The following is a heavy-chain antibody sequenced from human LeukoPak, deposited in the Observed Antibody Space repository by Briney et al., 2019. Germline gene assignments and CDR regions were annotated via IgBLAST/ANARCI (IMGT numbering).Heavy chain of an antibody. CDR1: GFTFSSYG. V-gene: IGHV3-30*02. CDR3: ARILDSAWGELGY. CDR2: IRSEGSKK. Sequence: GGSLRLSCAGSGFTFSSYGMHWVRQAPGKGLEWMGFIRSEGSKKYYAGSVEGRFTISRDNSKTTLYLQMTSLRADDTAVHYCARILDSAWGELGYWGQGTLVTVSS. J-gene: IGHJ4*02. D-gene: IGHD6-19*01.